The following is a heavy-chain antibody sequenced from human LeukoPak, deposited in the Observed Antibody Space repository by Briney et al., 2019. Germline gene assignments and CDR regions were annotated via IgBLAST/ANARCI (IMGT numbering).Heavy chain of an antibody. CDR3: AKDTQYDILTGSFDY. CDR2: IKQDGSEK. V-gene: IGHV3-7*03. D-gene: IGHD3-9*01. Sequence: GGSLRLSCAASGFTFSSYWMSWVRQAPGKGLEWVANIKQDGSEKYYVDSVKGRFTISRDNAKNSLYLQMNSLRAEDTALYYCAKDTQYDILTGSFDYWGQGTLVTVSS. J-gene: IGHJ4*02. CDR1: GFTFSSYW.